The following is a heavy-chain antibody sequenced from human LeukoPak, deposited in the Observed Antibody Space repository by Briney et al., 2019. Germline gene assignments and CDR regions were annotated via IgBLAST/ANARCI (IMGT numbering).Heavy chain of an antibody. CDR1: GGSISSYY. J-gene: IGHJ4*02. D-gene: IGHD1-20*01. Sequence: SETLSLTCTVSGGSISSYYWSWIRQPPGKGLEWIGYIYYSGSTNYNPSLKSRVTISVDTSKNRFSLKLSSVTAADTAVYYCARGKYNWNGGYFDYWGQGTLVTVSS. V-gene: IGHV4-59*01. CDR3: ARGKYNWNGGYFDY. CDR2: IYYSGST.